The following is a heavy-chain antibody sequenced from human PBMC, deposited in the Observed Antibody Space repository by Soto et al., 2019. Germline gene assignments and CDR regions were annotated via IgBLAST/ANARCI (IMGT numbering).Heavy chain of an antibody. J-gene: IGHJ6*02. CDR1: GYSFTSYW. CDR3: ARLRKLEPHYYYYGMDV. V-gene: IGHV5-10-1*01. D-gene: IGHD1-1*01. Sequence: GESLKISCKGSGYSFTSYWISWVRQMPGKGLEWMGRIDPSDSYTNYSPSFQGHVTISADKSISTAYLQWSSLKASDTAVYYCARLRKLEPHYYYYGMDVWGQGTTVTSP. CDR2: IDPSDSYT.